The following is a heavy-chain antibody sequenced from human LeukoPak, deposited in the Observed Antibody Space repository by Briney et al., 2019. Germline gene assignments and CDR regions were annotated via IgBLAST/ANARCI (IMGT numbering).Heavy chain of an antibody. CDR1: GGTFSSYA. Sequence: SVKVSCKASGGTFSSYAISWVRQAPGQGLEWMGGIIPIFGTANYAQKFQGRVTITADESTSTAYMELSSLRSEDTAVYYCARDGYVGSSWPNWFDPWGQGTLVTVPS. CDR2: IIPIFGTA. J-gene: IGHJ5*02. D-gene: IGHD6-13*01. V-gene: IGHV1-69*13. CDR3: ARDGYVGSSWPNWFDP.